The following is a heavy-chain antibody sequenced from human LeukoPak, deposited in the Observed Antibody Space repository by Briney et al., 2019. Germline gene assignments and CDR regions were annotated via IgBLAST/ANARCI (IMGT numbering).Heavy chain of an antibody. Sequence: PSGTLSLTCTVSGGSISTGGYYWSRIRQHPGNGLEWIGYIYYSGSTYYNPSLKSRVTISVDTSKNQFSLKLSSVTAADTAVYYCARGGLDYDILTGYYEDYFDYWGQGTLVTVSS. CDR2: IYYSGST. CDR1: GGSISTGGYY. J-gene: IGHJ4*02. D-gene: IGHD3-9*01. CDR3: ARGGLDYDILTGYYEDYFDY. V-gene: IGHV4-31*03.